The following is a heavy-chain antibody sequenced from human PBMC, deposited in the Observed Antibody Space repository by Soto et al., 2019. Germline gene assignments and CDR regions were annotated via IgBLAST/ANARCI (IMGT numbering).Heavy chain of an antibody. Sequence: GGALKISRLGSGYSFSSYLVRLVGQIARENLGWMGIIYPGDSDTRYSPSFQGQVTISADKSLRTAYLQWTSLKASDTALYYCARTRSFTLGFYYDGMDVWGQGTTVTVSS. CDR1: GYSFSSYL. CDR2: IYPGDSDT. J-gene: IGHJ6*02. V-gene: IGHV5-51*01. CDR3: ARTRSFTLGFYYDGMDV. D-gene: IGHD6-6*01.